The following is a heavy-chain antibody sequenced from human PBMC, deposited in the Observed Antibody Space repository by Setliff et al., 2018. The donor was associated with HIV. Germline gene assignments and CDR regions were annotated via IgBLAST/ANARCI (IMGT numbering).Heavy chain of an antibody. CDR3: TRGSGPRVVVAAPFDY. CDR2: VSPYHGTT. CDR1: GYSFSSYA. V-gene: IGHV1-18*01. J-gene: IGHJ4*02. Sequence: EASVKVSCKASGYSFSSYAISWVRLAPGQGLEWMGWVSPYHGTTDYAQKFQGRVTMTADTSTRTAYLELRTLRSDDTAVYYCTRGSGPRVVVAAPFDYWGQGTLVTVSS. D-gene: IGHD2-15*01.